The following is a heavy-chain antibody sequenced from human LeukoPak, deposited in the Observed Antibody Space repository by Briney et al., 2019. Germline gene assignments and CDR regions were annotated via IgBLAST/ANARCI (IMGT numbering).Heavy chain of an antibody. V-gene: IGHV3-21*04. CDR3: ARDNSVRDEAWWFNP. J-gene: IGHJ5*02. CDR1: GFTFSSYS. CDR2: ISSSSSYI. Sequence: NPGGSLRLSCAASGFTFSSYSMNWVRQAPGEGLEWVSSISSSSSYIYYADSVKGRFTISRDNAKNSLYLQMNSLRSEDTAVYYCARDNSVRDEAWWFNPWGQGTLVTVSS. D-gene: IGHD5-24*01.